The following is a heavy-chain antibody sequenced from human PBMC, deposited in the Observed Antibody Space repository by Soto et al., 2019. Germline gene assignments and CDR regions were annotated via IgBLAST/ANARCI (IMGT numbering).Heavy chain of an antibody. CDR2: IIPILGIA. V-gene: IGHV1-69*02. CDR1: GGTFSSYT. Sequence: QVQLVQSGAEVKKPGSSVKVSCKASGGTFSSYTIIWVRQAPGQGVEWMGRIIPILGIADYAQKFQGRVTLPADVSTTTAYMELRGLISEDTVGYYGATMFRGIILGGNYFDYWGQGTLVTVSS. J-gene: IGHJ4*02. CDR3: ATMFRGIILGGNYFDY. D-gene: IGHD3-10*01.